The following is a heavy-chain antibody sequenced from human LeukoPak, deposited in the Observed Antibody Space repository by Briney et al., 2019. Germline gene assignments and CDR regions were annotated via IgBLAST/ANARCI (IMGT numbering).Heavy chain of an antibody. D-gene: IGHD4-17*01. V-gene: IGHV5-51*01. CDR1: GYIFTTYW. Sequence: GESLQTSCKSSGYIFTTYWIGWVRQMPGKGLEWMAIIYPGDSDTRYSPSFQGQVTISGDKSITTAYLQWSSLKASDTAMYYCARGTIYGNFHYWGQGTLVTVSS. CDR3: ARGTIYGNFHY. CDR2: IYPGDSDT. J-gene: IGHJ4*02.